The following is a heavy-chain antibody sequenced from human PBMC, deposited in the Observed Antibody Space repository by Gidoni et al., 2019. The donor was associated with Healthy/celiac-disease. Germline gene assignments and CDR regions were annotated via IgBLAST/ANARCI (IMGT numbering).Heavy chain of an antibody. V-gene: IGHV3-23*01. CDR2: IIGSGGST. J-gene: IGHJ4*02. CDR3: AKALGIAVAGNGLDY. D-gene: IGHD6-19*01. Sequence: EVQLLESGGGLVQPGGSLRLSCADSGFTFSSYAMSWVRQAPGKGLEWVSAIIGSGGSTYYADSVKGRFTISRDNSKNTLYLQMNSLRAEDTAVYYCAKALGIAVAGNGLDYWGQGTLVTVSS. CDR1: GFTFSSYA.